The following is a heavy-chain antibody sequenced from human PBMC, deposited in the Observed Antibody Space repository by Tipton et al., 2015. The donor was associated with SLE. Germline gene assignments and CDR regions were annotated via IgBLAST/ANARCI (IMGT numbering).Heavy chain of an antibody. V-gene: IGHV4-34*01. J-gene: IGHJ4*02. CDR2: IDHSGST. D-gene: IGHD2-15*01. CDR3: ARGSVVADDY. CDR1: GGSFSGYY. Sequence: TLSLTCAVYGGSFSGYYWSWIRQPPGKGLVWIGEIDHSGSTNYNPTHMSRVTNSVDTSKNQLSLKLTSVTAADTAVYYCARGSVVADDYWGQGTLVTVSS.